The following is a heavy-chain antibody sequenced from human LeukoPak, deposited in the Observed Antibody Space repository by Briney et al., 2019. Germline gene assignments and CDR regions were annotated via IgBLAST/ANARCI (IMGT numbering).Heavy chain of an antibody. CDR1: GDPISRGDYY. J-gene: IGHJ6*02. Sequence: PSQTLSLTCTVSGDPISRGDYYWSWLRQSPEKGLEWIGYISTTGTTFYNPSLKSRLIISLDTSKNHLSLNLRSVTAADTAVYYCARDQPGGARGYYFGMDVWGQGTTVTVS. D-gene: IGHD1-26*01. V-gene: IGHV4-30-4*01. CDR3: ARDQPGGARGYYFGMDV. CDR2: ISTTGTT.